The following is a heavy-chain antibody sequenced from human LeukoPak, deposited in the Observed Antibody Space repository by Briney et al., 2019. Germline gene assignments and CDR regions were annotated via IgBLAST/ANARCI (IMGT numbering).Heavy chain of an antibody. Sequence: SETLSLTCSVSTYSITRGYYWGWVRQLPGKGLEWIGIIYHTGNTYYSPSLKSRVSISVDTSKNHFSLNLTSVTAADTAVYYCARRRIFGYNLILDCWGQGTLVTVSS. J-gene: IGHJ4*02. CDR1: TYSITRGYY. V-gene: IGHV4-38-2*02. CDR3: ARRRIFGYNLILDC. CDR2: IYHTGNT. D-gene: IGHD5-24*01.